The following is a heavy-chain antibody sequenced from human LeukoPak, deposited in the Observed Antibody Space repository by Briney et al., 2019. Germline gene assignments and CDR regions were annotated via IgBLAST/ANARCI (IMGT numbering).Heavy chain of an antibody. Sequence: SETLSLTCIVSGGSMSSSNYYWGWIRQPPGRGLEWIGSIHYSGTTYYNPSLKSRITISVDTSKNQFSLRLTSVTAADTAVYYCARVSSGDLFDYWGQGTLVTVSS. D-gene: IGHD3-22*01. CDR1: GGSMSSSNYY. J-gene: IGHJ4*02. V-gene: IGHV4-39*01. CDR2: IHYSGTT. CDR3: ARVSSGDLFDY.